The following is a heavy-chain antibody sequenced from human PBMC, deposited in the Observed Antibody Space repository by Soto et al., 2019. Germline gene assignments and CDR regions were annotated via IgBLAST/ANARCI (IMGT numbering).Heavy chain of an antibody. CDR3: AKKWNRGSLVH. CDR2: IYYGGST. Sequence: QVHLQESGPGLVKPSETLSLTCTVSGDSISTDYWSWIRQSPGKGLEWIGFIYYGGSTNYNPSLKSRVTISVDTPKDQFALRLSTVTAAHSAGYYRAKKWNRGSLVHWGQGTLVTVSS. V-gene: IGHV4-59*08. D-gene: IGHD7-27*01. CDR1: GDSISTDY. J-gene: IGHJ4*02.